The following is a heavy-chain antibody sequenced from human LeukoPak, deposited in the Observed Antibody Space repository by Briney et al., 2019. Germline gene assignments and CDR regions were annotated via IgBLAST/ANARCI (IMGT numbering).Heavy chain of an antibody. J-gene: IGHJ4*02. CDR2: IYGGGTT. Sequence: GGSLRLSCAASGFXVSSNYMSWVRQAPGKGLEWVSVIYGGGTTYYADSVKGRFTISRDNSKNTLYLQMNSLRAEDTAVYYCARAIQFGGYLDFWGQGTLVTVSS. CDR3: ARAIQFGGYLDF. D-gene: IGHD2-15*01. V-gene: IGHV3-53*01. CDR1: GFXVSSNY.